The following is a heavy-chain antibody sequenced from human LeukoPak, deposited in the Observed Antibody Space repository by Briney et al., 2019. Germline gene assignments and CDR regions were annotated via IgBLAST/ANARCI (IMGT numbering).Heavy chain of an antibody. V-gene: IGHV1-46*01. CDR2: TNPSGGST. CDR1: GYTFTSYY. D-gene: IGHD3-22*01. Sequence: ASVNVSCKASGYTFTSYYMHWVRQAPGQGLEWMGITNPSGGSTSYAQKFQGRVTMTRDTSTSTVYMELSSLRSEDTAVYYCARAYYYDSSGYSDFDYWGQGTLVTVSS. J-gene: IGHJ4*02. CDR3: ARAYYYDSSGYSDFDY.